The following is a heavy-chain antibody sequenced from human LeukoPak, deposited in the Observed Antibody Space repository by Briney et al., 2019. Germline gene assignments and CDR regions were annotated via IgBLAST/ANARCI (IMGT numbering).Heavy chain of an antibody. CDR1: GGSISSGGYY. J-gene: IGHJ4*02. Sequence: SETLSLTCTVSGGSISSGGYYWSWIRQRPGKGLEWIGYIYYSGSTYYNPSLKSRVTISVDTSKNQFSLKLSSVTAADTAVYYCARVRRSGWYFDYWGQGTLVTVSS. CDR3: ARVRRSGWYFDY. V-gene: IGHV4-31*03. D-gene: IGHD6-19*01. CDR2: IYYSGST.